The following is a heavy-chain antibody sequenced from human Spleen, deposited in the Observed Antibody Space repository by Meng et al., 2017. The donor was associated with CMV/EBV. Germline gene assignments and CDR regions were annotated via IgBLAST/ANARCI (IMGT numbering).Heavy chain of an antibody. V-gene: IGHV3-48*03. D-gene: IGHD1-26*01. Sequence: GESLKISCAASGFTFSSYEMNWVRQAPGKGLEWVSYISSSGSTIYYADSVKGRFTISRDNSKDTLYLQMHSLRAEDTAVYYCAKSSNGSGTYFPHYYYYYGMDVWGQGTTVTVSS. CDR2: ISSSGSTI. CDR3: AKSSNGSGTYFPHYYYYYGMDV. CDR1: GFTFSSYE. J-gene: IGHJ6*02.